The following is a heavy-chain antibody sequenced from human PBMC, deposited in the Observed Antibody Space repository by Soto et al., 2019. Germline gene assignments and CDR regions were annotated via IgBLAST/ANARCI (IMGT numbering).Heavy chain of an antibody. CDR2: IYYSGST. CDR3: ARSCGGDLDAFDI. V-gene: IGHV4-31*03. CDR1: GGSISSGGYY. D-gene: IGHD2-21*02. J-gene: IGHJ3*02. Sequence: SETLSLTCTVSGGSISSGGYYWSWIRQHPGKGLEWIGYIYYSGSTYYNPSLKSRVTISVDTSKNQFSLKLSSVTAADTAVYYCARSCGGDLDAFDIWGQGTMVTVSS.